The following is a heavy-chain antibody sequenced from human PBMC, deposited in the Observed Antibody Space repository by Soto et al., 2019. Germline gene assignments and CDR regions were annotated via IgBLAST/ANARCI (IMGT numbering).Heavy chain of an antibody. D-gene: IGHD2-2*01. CDR2: IYYSGST. J-gene: IGHJ5*02. CDR3: ESYQLLSRPHKWFDL. Sequence: NPGKGVEWIGYIYYSGSTYYNPSLKSRVTISVDTAKNQFYLKLSSVTAADTAVYYCESYQLLSRPHKWFDLWRKGTLVTVFS. V-gene: IGHV4-31*02.